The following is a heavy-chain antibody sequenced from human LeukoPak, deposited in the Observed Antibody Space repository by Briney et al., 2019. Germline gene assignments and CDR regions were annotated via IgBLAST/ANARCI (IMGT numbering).Heavy chain of an antibody. J-gene: IGHJ6*02. CDR2: ISAYIGNT. CDR3: ARDGDIVVVPAAPYYYYYGMDV. CDR1: GYTFTSYG. D-gene: IGHD2-2*01. Sequence: ASVKVSCKASGYTFTSYGISWVRQAPGQGLEWMGWISAYIGNTNYAQKLQGRVTMTTDTSTSTAYMELRSLRSDDTAVYYCARDGDIVVVPAAPYYYYYGMDVWGQGTTVTVSS. V-gene: IGHV1-18*01.